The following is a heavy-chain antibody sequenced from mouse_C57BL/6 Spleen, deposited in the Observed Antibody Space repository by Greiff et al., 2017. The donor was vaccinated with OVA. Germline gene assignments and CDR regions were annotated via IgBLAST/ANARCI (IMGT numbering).Heavy chain of an antibody. CDR3: ASSYDYYGSYFDY. D-gene: IGHD1-1*01. CDR2: ISSGSSTI. V-gene: IGHV5-17*01. CDR1: GFTFSDYG. J-gene: IGHJ2*01. Sequence: EVKVVESGGGLVKPGGSLKLSCAASGFTFSDYGMHWVRQAPEKGLEWVAYISSGSSTIYYADTVKGRFTFSRDNAKNTMLLQMTSLRSEDTDMDDCASSYDYYGSYFDYWGQGTTLTVSS.